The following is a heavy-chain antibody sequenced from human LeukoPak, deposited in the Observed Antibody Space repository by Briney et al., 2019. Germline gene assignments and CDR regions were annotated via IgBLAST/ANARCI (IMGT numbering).Heavy chain of an antibody. CDR1: GFTFSSYS. CDR3: ARVRDSSGYPAASSY. D-gene: IGHD3-22*01. Sequence: GGSLRLSCAASGFTFSSYSMNWVRQAPGKGLEWVSSISSSSSYIYYADSVKGRVTISRYNDKNSLYLQMNSLRAEDTAVYYCARVRDSSGYPAASSYWGQGTLVPVSS. V-gene: IGHV3-21*01. CDR2: ISSSSSYI. J-gene: IGHJ4*02.